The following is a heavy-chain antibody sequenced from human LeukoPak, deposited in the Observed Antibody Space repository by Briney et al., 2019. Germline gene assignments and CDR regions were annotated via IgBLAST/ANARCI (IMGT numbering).Heavy chain of an antibody. CDR2: IHYTGST. D-gene: IGHD3-10*01. CDR1: GGSLTNYY. J-gene: IGHJ5*02. Sequence: SETLSLTCTVSGGSLTNYYWSWVRQPPGKGLEGIGYIHYTGSTNYNPSLKSRVTISVDTSKNQFSLKLSSVTAADTAIYYCARGGYYGSGNDFRFDPWGQGTLVTVSS. CDR3: ARGGYYGSGNDFRFDP. V-gene: IGHV4-59*01.